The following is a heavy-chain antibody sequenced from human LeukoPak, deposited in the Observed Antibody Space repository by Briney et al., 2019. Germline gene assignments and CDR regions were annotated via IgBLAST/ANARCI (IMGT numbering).Heavy chain of an antibody. CDR2: INPNSGGT. Sequence: GASVKVSCKASGYTFTGYYMHWVRQAPGQGLEWMGWINPNSGGTNYARKFQGRVTMTRDTSISTAYMELSRLRSDDTAVYYCARTLVVRGYFDYWGQGTLVTVSS. V-gene: IGHV1-2*02. D-gene: IGHD3-22*01. CDR1: GYTFTGYY. J-gene: IGHJ4*02. CDR3: ARTLVVRGYFDY.